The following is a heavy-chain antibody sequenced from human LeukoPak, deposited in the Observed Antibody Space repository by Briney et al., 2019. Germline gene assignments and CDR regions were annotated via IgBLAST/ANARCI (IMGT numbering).Heavy chain of an antibody. Sequence: PGGSLRLSCAASGFTFSSYGMHWVRQAPGKGLEWVAFIRYDGSNKYYADSVKGRFTISRDNSKNTLYLQMNSLRAEDTAVYYCAKGDIVAHHDAFDIWGQGTMVTVSS. CDR2: IRYDGSNK. D-gene: IGHD5-12*01. CDR1: GFTFSSYG. J-gene: IGHJ3*02. V-gene: IGHV3-30*02. CDR3: AKGDIVAHHDAFDI.